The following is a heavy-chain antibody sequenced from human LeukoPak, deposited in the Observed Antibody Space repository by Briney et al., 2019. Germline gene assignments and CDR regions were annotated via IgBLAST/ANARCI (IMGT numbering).Heavy chain of an antibody. Sequence: PGGSLRLSCAASGFTFSSSAMSWVRQAPGKGLEWVSAISNNGGYTYYADSVQGRFTISRDNSRSTLCLQMNSLRAEDTAVYYCAKDNRPLDGGWYYFDYWGQGTLVTVSS. D-gene: IGHD6-19*01. CDR1: GFTFSSSA. CDR2: ISNNGGYT. J-gene: IGHJ4*02. CDR3: AKDNRPLDGGWYYFDY. V-gene: IGHV3-23*01.